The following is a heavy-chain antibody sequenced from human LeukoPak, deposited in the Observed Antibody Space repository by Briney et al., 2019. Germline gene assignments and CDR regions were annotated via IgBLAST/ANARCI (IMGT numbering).Heavy chain of an antibody. CDR3: ARDRGADILTAYSSGDY. Sequence: QPGGSLRLSCAASGFTFSNYSLHWVRQAPGKGLEWVAVISYDGNNKYYADSVKGRFTISRDSSKTTLSLQMNSLRAEDTAIYFCARDRGADILTAYSSGDYWGQGTLVTVSS. CDR1: GFTFSNYS. J-gene: IGHJ4*02. V-gene: IGHV3-30-3*01. CDR2: ISYDGNNK. D-gene: IGHD3-9*01.